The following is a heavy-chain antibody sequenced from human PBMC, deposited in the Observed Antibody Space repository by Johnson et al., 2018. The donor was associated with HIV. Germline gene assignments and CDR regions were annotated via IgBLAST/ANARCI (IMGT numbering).Heavy chain of an antibody. CDR3: AREMAWEDAFDV. J-gene: IGHJ3*01. V-gene: IGHV3-13*01. D-gene: IGHD5-24*01. Sequence: EVQLVESGGGLVQPGGSLRLSCAASGFTLNSYDMHWVRQAIGKVLEWVSGIGAGGDTYYAGSVKGRFTISRENAKNSLFLQMNNLGAGDTAVYYCAREMAWEDAFDVWGQGTKVTVAS. CDR2: IGAGGDT. CDR1: GFTLNSYD.